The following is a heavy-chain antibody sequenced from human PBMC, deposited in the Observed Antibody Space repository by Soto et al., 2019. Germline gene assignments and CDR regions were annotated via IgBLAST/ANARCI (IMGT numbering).Heavy chain of an antibody. Sequence: QITLKESGPTLVKPTQTLTLTCTFSGFSLSASGVGVGWIRPPPGKALEWLALIYWDDDKRYSPSLKSRLTITKDTSKNQVVLTMTNMDPVDTATYFCAHSNCSSGRCHAFGLAYWGQGTLVTVSS. CDR3: AHSNCSSGRCHAFGLAY. D-gene: IGHD2-2*01. J-gene: IGHJ4*02. CDR1: GFSLSASGVG. CDR2: IYWDDDK. V-gene: IGHV2-5*02.